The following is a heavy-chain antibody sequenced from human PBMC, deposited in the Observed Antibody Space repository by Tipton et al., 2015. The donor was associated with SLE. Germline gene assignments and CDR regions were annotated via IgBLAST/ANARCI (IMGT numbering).Heavy chain of an antibody. D-gene: IGHD2-2*01. J-gene: IGHJ6*03. Sequence: SLRLSCAASGFTFSSYSMNWVRQAPGKGLEWVSSISSSSSYIYYADSVKGRFTISRDNAKNSLYLQMNSLRAEDTAVYYCAREQLTRGFMDVWGKGTTVTVAS. CDR3: AREQLTRGFMDV. CDR1: GFTFSSYS. V-gene: IGHV3-21*01. CDR2: ISSSSSYI.